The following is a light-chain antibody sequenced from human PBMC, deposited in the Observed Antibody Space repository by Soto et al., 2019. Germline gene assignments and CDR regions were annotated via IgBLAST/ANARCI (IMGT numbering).Light chain of an antibody. V-gene: IGKV3D-20*01. Sequence: EIVLTQSPATLSLSPGERATLSCGASQSFSSSYLAWYQQKHGLAPRLLIYDASSWATGIPDRFSGSGSGTDFTLTIRRLEAEDVSVYYCQQYGSSPHTFGQGTKLEIK. CDR3: QQYGSSPHT. CDR2: DAS. J-gene: IGKJ2*01. CDR1: QSFSSSY.